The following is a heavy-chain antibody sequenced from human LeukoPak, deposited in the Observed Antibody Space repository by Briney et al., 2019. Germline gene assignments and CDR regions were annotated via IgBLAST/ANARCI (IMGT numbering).Heavy chain of an antibody. CDR2: IYYSGNT. CDR3: ARDEGCSGGSCPAFDY. Sequence: KPSETLSLTCTVSGGSIDNYYWSWIRQPPGKGLEWIGYIYYSGNTYYIPSLKSRVTMSVDTSKNQFSLSLISVTAADTAVYYCARDEGCSGGSCPAFDYWGQGTLVTVSS. V-gene: IGHV4-59*12. CDR1: GGSIDNYY. J-gene: IGHJ4*02. D-gene: IGHD2-15*01.